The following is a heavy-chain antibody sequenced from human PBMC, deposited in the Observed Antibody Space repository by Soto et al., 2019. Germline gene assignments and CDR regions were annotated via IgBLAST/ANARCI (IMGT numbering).Heavy chain of an antibody. Sequence: QVQVVQSGAEVKKPGSSVRVSCKASGGTSSSYAITWMRQAPGQGVEWMGGIIPILDTTAYAQKFQGRVTFTADESTSTVYMELSSLTSEDTAVYYCASGGTTVNRRFDFWGQGTLVTVSS. CDR3: ASGGTTVNRRFDF. CDR1: GGTSSSYA. V-gene: IGHV1-69*01. J-gene: IGHJ4*02. CDR2: IIPILDTT. D-gene: IGHD4-4*01.